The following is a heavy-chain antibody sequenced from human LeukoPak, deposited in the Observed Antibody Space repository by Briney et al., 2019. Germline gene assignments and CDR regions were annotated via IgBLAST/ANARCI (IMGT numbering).Heavy chain of an antibody. CDR2: ISYDGSNK. D-gene: IGHD3-16*01. Sequence: GGSLRLSCAASALTFSSYPMHWVRQAPGKGLEWVAVISYDGSNKYYADSVKGRFTISRDNSKNTLYLQMNSLRAEDTAVYYCARDGGAFDYWGQGTVVTVSS. V-gene: IGHV3-30-3*01. CDR3: ARDGGAFDY. J-gene: IGHJ4*02. CDR1: ALTFSSYP.